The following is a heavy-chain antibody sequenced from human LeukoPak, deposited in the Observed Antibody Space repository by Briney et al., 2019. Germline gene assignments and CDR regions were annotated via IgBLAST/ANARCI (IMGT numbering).Heavy chain of an antibody. J-gene: IGHJ4*02. CDR3: ARSGSSGSLDY. D-gene: IGHD6-19*01. CDR2: IYSGGST. Sequence: HSGGSLSLSCAASGFTVSSNYTSWVRQAPGKGLEWVSVIYSGGSTYYADSVKGRFTISRDNSKNTLYLQMNSLRAEDTAVYYCARSGSSGSLDYWGQGTLVTVSS. V-gene: IGHV3-53*01. CDR1: GFTVSSNY.